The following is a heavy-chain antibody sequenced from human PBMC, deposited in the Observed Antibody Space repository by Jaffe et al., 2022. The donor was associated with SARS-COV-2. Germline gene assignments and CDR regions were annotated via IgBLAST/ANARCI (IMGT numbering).Heavy chain of an antibody. CDR2: IYTSGST. Sequence: QVQLQESGPGLVKPSQTLSLTCTVSGGSISSGSYYWSWIRQPAGKGLEWIGRIYTSGSTNYNPSLKSRVTISVDTSKNQFSLKLSSVTAADTAVYYCARNNQEYPMGYFDYWGQGTLVTVSS. V-gene: IGHV4-61*02. D-gene: IGHD2-2*01. CDR1: GGSISSGSYY. CDR3: ARNNQEYPMGYFDY. J-gene: IGHJ4*02.